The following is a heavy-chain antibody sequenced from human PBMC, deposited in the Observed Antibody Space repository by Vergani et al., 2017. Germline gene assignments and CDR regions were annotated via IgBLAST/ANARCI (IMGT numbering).Heavy chain of an antibody. CDR2: IIPIFGTA. CDR1: GGTFSSYA. Sequence: QVQLVQSGAEVKKPGSSVKVSCKASGGTFSSYAISWVRQAPGQGLEWMGGIIPIFGTANSAPKFQGRVTITADESTITAYMELSSLRSEDTAVYYCARNLWGLYVGKAHLDYWGQGTLVTVSS. D-gene: IGHD4-23*01. V-gene: IGHV1-69*12. CDR3: ARNLWGLYVGKAHLDY. J-gene: IGHJ4*02.